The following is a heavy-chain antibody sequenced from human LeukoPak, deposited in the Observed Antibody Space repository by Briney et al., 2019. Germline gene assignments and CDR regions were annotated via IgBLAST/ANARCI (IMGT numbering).Heavy chain of an antibody. Sequence: PGGSLRLSCAASGFTFSSYSMNWVRQAPGKGLEWVSSISSSSSYIYYADSVKGRFTISRDNAKNSLYLQMNSLRAEDTAVCYCARVLVGASQGERDYWGQGTLVTVSS. D-gene: IGHD1-26*01. J-gene: IGHJ4*02. CDR1: GFTFSSYS. V-gene: IGHV3-21*01. CDR3: ARVLVGASQGERDY. CDR2: ISSSSSYI.